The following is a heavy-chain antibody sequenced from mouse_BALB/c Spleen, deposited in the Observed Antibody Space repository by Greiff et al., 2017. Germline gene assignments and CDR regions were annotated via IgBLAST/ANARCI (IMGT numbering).Heavy chain of an antibody. J-gene: IGHJ3*01. D-gene: IGHD1-1*01. Sequence: EVQLHQSGAELVKPGASVKLSCTASGFNIKDTYMHWVKQRPEQGLEWIGRIDPANGNTKYDPKFQGKATITADTSSNTAYLQLSSLTSEDTAVYYCAFITTVVATEDWFAYWGQGTLVTVSA. V-gene: IGHV14-3*02. CDR3: AFITTVVATEDWFAY. CDR2: IDPANGNT. CDR1: GFNIKDTY.